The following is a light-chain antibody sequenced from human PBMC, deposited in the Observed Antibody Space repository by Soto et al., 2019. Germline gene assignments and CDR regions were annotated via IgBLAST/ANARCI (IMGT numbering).Light chain of an antibody. J-gene: IGKJ4*01. CDR2: GAS. CDR3: QQYGSSPLT. V-gene: IGKV3-20*01. Sequence: EIVLTQSPGTLSLSPGERATLSCRASQTVSSSYLAWYRQKPGQAPRLLIYGASSRAAGIPDRVSGSGSGTDFTLTISRLEPEDFAVYYCQQYGSSPLTFGGGTKVEIK. CDR1: QTVSSSY.